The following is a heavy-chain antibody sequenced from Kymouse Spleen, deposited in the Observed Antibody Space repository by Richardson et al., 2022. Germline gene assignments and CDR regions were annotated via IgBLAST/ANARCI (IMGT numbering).Heavy chain of an antibody. Sequence: QVQLQESGPGLVKPSQTLSLTCTVSGGSISSGGYYWSWIRQHPGKGLEWIGYIYYSGSTYYNPSLKSRVTISVDTSKNQFSLKLSSVTAADTAVYYCARDYDFWSGIPYYYYGMDVWGQGTTVTVSS. CDR3: ARDYDFWSGIPYYYYGMDV. CDR2: IYYSGST. V-gene: IGHV4-31*03. D-gene: IGHD3-3*01. CDR1: GGSISSGGYY. J-gene: IGHJ6*02.